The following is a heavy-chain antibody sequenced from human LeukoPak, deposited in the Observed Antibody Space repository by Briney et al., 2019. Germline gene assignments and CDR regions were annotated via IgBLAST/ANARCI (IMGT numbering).Heavy chain of an antibody. CDR1: GYTFTGYY. CDR2: INPNSGGT. Sequence: ASVKISCKACGYTFTGYYMHWVRQAPGQGLESMGRINPNSGGTNYAQKFQGRVTMTRDTSISTAYMELSRLTSDDTAVYYCARVSHKGLVVVADDYWGQGILVTVSS. J-gene: IGHJ4*02. D-gene: IGHD2-15*01. CDR3: ARVSHKGLVVVADDY. V-gene: IGHV1-2*06.